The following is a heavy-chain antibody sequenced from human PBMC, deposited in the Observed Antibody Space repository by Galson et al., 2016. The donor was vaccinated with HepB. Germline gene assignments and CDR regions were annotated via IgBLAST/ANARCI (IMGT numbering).Heavy chain of an antibody. CDR1: GGSFSGYY. V-gene: IGHV4-34*01. D-gene: IGHD6-13*01. CDR3: ARYLSRYSSSWFLVPGRNYFDY. J-gene: IGHJ4*02. CDR2: IKHSGIT. Sequence: SETLSLTCAVYGGSFSGYYWSWIRRPPGMGLEWIGEIKHSGITNYNPSLKSRATISVDTSKNQFSLKLSSVTAADTALYYCARYLSRYSSSWFLVPGRNYFDYWGQGTLVTVSS.